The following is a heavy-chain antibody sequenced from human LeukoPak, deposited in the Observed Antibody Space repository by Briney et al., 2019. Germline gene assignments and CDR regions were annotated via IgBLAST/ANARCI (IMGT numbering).Heavy chain of an antibody. V-gene: IGHV1-8*01. CDR2: MNPSSGNT. Sequence: PPASVKVSCKASGYTFTSYDINWVRQATGQGPEWMGWMNPSSGNTGYAQRFQGRVTMTRDTSINTAYLELSSLRSEDTAVYYCASHTYYYSSGSFAYWGQGTLVTISS. CDR3: ASHTYYYSSGSFAY. CDR1: GYTFTSYD. D-gene: IGHD3-10*01. J-gene: IGHJ4*02.